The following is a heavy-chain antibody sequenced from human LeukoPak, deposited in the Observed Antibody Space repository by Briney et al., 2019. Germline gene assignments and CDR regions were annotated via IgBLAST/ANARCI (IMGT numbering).Heavy chain of an antibody. J-gene: IGHJ4*02. D-gene: IGHD3-22*01. Sequence: SETLSLTCAVYGGSFSGYYWSWIRQPPGKGLEWIGEINHSGSTNYNPSLKSRVTISVDTSKNQFSLKLSSVTAADTAVYYCARGLYCYDSSALDYWGQGTLVTVSS. CDR3: ARGLYCYDSSALDY. CDR1: GGSFSGYY. V-gene: IGHV4-34*01. CDR2: INHSGST.